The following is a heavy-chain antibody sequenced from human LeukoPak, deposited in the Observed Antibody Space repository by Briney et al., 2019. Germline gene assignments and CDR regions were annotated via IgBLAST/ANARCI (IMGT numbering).Heavy chain of an antibody. CDR1: GFTFSSYA. CDR3: ARGYDFWSGYSFDY. CDR2: INSDGSST. V-gene: IGHV3-74*01. J-gene: IGHJ4*02. D-gene: IGHD3-3*01. Sequence: PGGSLRLSCAASGFTFSSYAMSWVRQAPGKGLVWVSRINSDGSSTSYADSVKGRFTISRDNAKNTLYLQMNSLRAEDTAVYYCARGYDFWSGYSFDYWGQGTLVTVSS.